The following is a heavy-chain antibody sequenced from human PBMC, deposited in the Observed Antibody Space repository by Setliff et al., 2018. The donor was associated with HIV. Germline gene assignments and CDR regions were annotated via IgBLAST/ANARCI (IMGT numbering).Heavy chain of an antibody. D-gene: IGHD4-17*01. CDR3: AKPPLDYGDYGGLGYAFDI. CDR1: GFTFSSYG. CDR2: IRYDGSNK. Sequence: GGSLRLSCAASGFTFSSYGMHWVRQAPGKGLEWVAFIRYDGSNKYYADSVKGRFTISRDNSKNTLYLQMNSLRAEDTAVYYCAKPPLDYGDYGGLGYAFDIWGQGTMVTVSS. J-gene: IGHJ3*02. V-gene: IGHV3-30*02.